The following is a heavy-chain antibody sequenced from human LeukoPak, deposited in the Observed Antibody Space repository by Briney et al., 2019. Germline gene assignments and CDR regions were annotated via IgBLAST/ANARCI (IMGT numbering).Heavy chain of an antibody. CDR2: IKQDGSEQ. J-gene: IGHJ1*01. CDR3: ARGTVPTLFQH. CDR1: GFTFSSDW. Sequence: GGSLRLSCAASGFTFSSDWMSWVRQAPGKGLEWVANIKQDGSEQYYVDSVKGRFTISRDNTKNSLYLQMNSLRAEDTAVYYCARGTVPTLFQHWGQGTLVSVSS. D-gene: IGHD1-1*01. V-gene: IGHV3-7*04.